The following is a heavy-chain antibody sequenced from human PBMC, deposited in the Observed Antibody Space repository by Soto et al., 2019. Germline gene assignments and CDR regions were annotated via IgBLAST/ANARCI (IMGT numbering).Heavy chain of an antibody. CDR1: GFTFSNYA. V-gene: IGHV3-23*01. CDR3: AKDPNDYGDFAFPRFDY. J-gene: IGHJ4*02. Sequence: GGSLRLSCVASGFTFSNYAMSWVRQAPGKGLEWVSGISGSGGSTYYAGSVKGRFTISRDNSKNTLYLQMNSLRAEDTAVYYCAKDPNDYGDFAFPRFDYWGQGTLVTVSS. D-gene: IGHD4-17*01. CDR2: ISGSGGST.